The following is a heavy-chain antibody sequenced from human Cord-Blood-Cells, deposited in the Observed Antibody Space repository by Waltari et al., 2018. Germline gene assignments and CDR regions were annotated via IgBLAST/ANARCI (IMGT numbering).Heavy chain of an antibody. V-gene: IGHV3-53*01. J-gene: IGHJ4*02. CDR1: GFTVSSNY. CDR2: IYSGGST. Sequence: EVQLVESGGGLIQPGGSLRLSCAASGFTVSSNYMSWVRQAPGKGLEWVSVIYSGGSTYYADSVKGRFTISRDKSNNTLYLQMNSLRAEDTAVYYCARDRSGYDGGMPWGQGTLVTVSS. CDR3: ARDRSGYDGGMP. D-gene: IGHD5-12*01.